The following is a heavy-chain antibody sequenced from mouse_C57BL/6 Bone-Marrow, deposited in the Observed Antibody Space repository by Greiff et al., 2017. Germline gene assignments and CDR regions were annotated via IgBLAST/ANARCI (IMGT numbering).Heavy chain of an antibody. J-gene: IGHJ2*01. CDR1: GFTFSSYG. Sequence: EVKLMESGGDLVKPGGSLKLSCAASGFTFSSYGMSWVRQTPDKRLEWVATISSGGSYTYYPDSVKGRFTISRDNAKNTLYLQMSSLKSEDTAMYYCARRPLDYWGQGTTLTVSS. CDR2: ISSGGSYT. CDR3: ARRPLDY. V-gene: IGHV5-6*02.